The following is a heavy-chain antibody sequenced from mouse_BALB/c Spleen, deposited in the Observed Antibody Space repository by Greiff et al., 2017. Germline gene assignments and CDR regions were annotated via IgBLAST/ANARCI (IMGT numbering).Heavy chain of an antibody. CDR2: ISYSGST. J-gene: IGHJ4*01. V-gene: IGHV3-2*02. CDR3: ARLRFSYYAMDY. CDR1: GYSITSDYA. Sequence: VQLKESGPGLVKPSQSLSLTCTVTGYSITSDYAWNWIRQFPGNKLEWMGYISYSGSTSYNPSLKSRISITRDTSKNQFFLQLNSVTTEDTATYYCARLRFSYYAMDYWGQGTSVTVSS.